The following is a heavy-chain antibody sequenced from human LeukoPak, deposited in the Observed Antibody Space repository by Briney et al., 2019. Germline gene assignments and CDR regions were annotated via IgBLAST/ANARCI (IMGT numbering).Heavy chain of an antibody. J-gene: IGHJ6*04. CDR3: ARDHGSGSYSSLDV. CDR2: IIPIFGTA. Sequence: ASVKVSCKASGYTFTSYGISWVRQAPGQGLEWMGGIIPIFGTANYAQKFQGRATITADESTSTAYMELSSLRSEDTAVYYCARDHGSGSYSSLDVWGKGTTVTISS. CDR1: GYTFTSYG. V-gene: IGHV1-69*13. D-gene: IGHD3-10*01.